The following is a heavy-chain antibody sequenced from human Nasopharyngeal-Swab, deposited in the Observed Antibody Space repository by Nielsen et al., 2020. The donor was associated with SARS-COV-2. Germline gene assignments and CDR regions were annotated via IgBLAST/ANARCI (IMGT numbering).Heavy chain of an antibody. D-gene: IGHD3-22*01. CDR1: GFTFSSYS. J-gene: IGHJ6*02. Sequence: GESLKISCAASGFTFSSYSMNWVRPAPGKGLGWVSSISSSSSYIYYADSVKGRFTISRDNAKNSLYLQMNSLRAEDTAVYYCVRESPVTMIVDYYYGMDVWGQGTTVTVFS. V-gene: IGHV3-21*01. CDR2: ISSSSSYI. CDR3: VRESPVTMIVDYYYGMDV.